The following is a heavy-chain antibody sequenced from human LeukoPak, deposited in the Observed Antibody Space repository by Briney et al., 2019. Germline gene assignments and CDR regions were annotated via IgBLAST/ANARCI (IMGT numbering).Heavy chain of an antibody. J-gene: IGHJ4*02. Sequence: SETLSLTCTVSGGSISTYYCSCIRQPPGKGLDWIGYIYYSGSTNYNPSLKSRVTISVDTSKNQFSLKLSSVTAADTAVYYCARGLLSGYNPLLDYWGQGTLVTVSS. CDR2: IYYSGST. V-gene: IGHV4-59*01. CDR1: GGSISTYY. CDR3: ARGLLSGYNPLLDY. D-gene: IGHD5-24*01.